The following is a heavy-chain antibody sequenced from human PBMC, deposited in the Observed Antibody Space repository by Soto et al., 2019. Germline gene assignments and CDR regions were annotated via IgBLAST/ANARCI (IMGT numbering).Heavy chain of an antibody. D-gene: IGHD2-15*01. J-gene: IGHJ4*02. CDR1: GGSISSGGYY. CDR2: IYYSGST. Sequence: QVQLQESGPGLVKPSQTLSLTCTVSGGSISSGGYYWNWIRQHPGKGLEWIGYIYYSGSTYYNPSLKSRVTISVDTSKNQFSLKLSSVTAADTAVYYCASTLCSGGSCYHRAGAYYFDYWGQGTLVTVSS. CDR3: ASTLCSGGSCYHRAGAYYFDY. V-gene: IGHV4-31*03.